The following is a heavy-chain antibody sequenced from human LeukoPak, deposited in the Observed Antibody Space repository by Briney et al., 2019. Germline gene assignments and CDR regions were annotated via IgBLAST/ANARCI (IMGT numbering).Heavy chain of an antibody. Sequence: SETLSLTCAVYGGSFSGYYWSWIRQPPGKGLEWIGEINHSGSTNYNPSLKSRVTISVDTSKNQFSLKLSSVTAADTAVYYCARETMVRGLPPFSTGFDPWGQGTLVTVSS. V-gene: IGHV4-34*01. CDR3: ARETMVRGLPPFSTGFDP. CDR1: GGSFSGYY. J-gene: IGHJ5*02. CDR2: INHSGST. D-gene: IGHD3-10*01.